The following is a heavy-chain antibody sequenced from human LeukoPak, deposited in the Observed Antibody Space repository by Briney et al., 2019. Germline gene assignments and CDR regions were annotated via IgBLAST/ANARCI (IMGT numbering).Heavy chain of an antibody. CDR1: GFTFSDFY. J-gene: IGHJ3*02. CDR3: ARPGEAGNDAFDI. Sequence: GSLRLSCAASGFTFSDFYMSWIRQAPGKGLEWVSYISSSGNTIYYADSVKGRFSISRDNAKNSLYLQMNSLRAEDTAVYYCARPGEAGNDAFDIWGQGTRVTVSS. D-gene: IGHD6-19*01. CDR2: ISSSGNTI. V-gene: IGHV3-11*01.